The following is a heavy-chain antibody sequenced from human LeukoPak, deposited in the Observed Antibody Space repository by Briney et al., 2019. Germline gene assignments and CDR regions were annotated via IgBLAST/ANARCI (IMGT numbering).Heavy chain of an antibody. CDR2: IYYSGST. CDR1: GGSISSYY. Sequence: SETLSLTCTVSGGSISSYYWNWIRQPPGRGLEWIGYIYYSGSTNYNPSLKSRVTISIDTSRSQFSLKLISVTAADTGVYYCARGIYYGSGSYSPARYGLDVWGHGTTVTVSS. CDR3: ARGIYYGSGSYSPARYGLDV. V-gene: IGHV4-59*12. D-gene: IGHD3-10*01. J-gene: IGHJ6*02.